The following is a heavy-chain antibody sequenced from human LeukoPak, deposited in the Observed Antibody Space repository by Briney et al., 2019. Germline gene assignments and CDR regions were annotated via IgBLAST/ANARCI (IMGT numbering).Heavy chain of an antibody. V-gene: IGHV3-74*01. J-gene: IGHJ5*02. Sequence: GGSLRLSCAASGFTFSGLWMHWVRQAPGKGLVWVSCISFDGSDATYADSVKGRFTISRDNAKNTLHLQMGSLTVEDTAVYYCAASNWMDPWGQGTLVTVSS. CDR2: ISFDGSDA. CDR3: AASNWMDP. CDR1: GFTFSGLW.